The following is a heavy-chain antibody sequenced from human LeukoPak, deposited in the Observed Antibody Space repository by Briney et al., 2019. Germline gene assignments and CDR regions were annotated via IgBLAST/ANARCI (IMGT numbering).Heavy chain of an antibody. V-gene: IGHV4-59*11. CDR2: IYYSGST. CDR3: ARETIAAAGMWFDY. D-gene: IGHD6-13*01. J-gene: IGHJ4*02. Sequence: SETLSLTCTVSGGSISSHYWSWIRQPPGKGLEWSGYIYYSGSTNYNPSLKSRVTISVDTSKNQFSLKLSSVTAADTDVYYCARETIAAAGMWFDYWGQGTLVTVSS. CDR1: GGSISSHY.